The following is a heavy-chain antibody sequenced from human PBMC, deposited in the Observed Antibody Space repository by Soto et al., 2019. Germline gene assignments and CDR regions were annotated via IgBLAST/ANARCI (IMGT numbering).Heavy chain of an antibody. CDR3: ARHSFAYGDMSYYYGMDV. J-gene: IGHJ6*02. V-gene: IGHV5-51*01. D-gene: IGHD4-17*01. Sequence: GESLKISCKGSGYSFTSYWVGWVRQMPGKGLEWMGIIYPGDSDTRYSPSFQGQVTISADKSISTAYLQWSSLKASDTAMYYCARHSFAYGDMSYYYGMDVWGQGTTVTVSS. CDR1: GYSFTSYW. CDR2: IYPGDSDT.